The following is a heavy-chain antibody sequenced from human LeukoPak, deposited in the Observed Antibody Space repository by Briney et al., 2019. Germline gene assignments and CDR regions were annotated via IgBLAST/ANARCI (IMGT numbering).Heavy chain of an antibody. CDR3: AKDTRRLDCGGECFQFDQ. V-gene: IGHV3-23*01. CDR1: GFTFSSYA. J-gene: IGHJ4*02. Sequence: GGSLRLSCAASGFTFSSYAMSWVRQAPGKGLEWVAAISGSGGRTNYADPVKGRFIISRDSSKNTLSLLMNSLRAEDTAVYFCAKDTRRLDCGGECFQFDQWGQGTLVTVSS. D-gene: IGHD2-21*01. CDR2: ISGSGGRT.